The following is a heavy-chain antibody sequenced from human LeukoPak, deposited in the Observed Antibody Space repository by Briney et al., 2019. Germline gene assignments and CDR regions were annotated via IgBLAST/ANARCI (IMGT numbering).Heavy chain of an antibody. J-gene: IGHJ4*02. V-gene: IGHV3-48*03. CDR3: ARGQRWFGELDF. D-gene: IGHD3-10*01. CDR2: ITSSGGTT. Sequence: GGSLRLSCAASGFTFSSSEMNWVRQAPGKGLEWVSYITSSGGTTYYADSVKGRFTISRDNARNSLFLQMNSLRAEDTAVYYCARGQRWFGELDFWGQGTLVTVSS. CDR1: GFTFSSSE.